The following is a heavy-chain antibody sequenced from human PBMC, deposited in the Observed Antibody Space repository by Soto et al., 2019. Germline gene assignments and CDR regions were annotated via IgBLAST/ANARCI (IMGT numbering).Heavy chain of an antibody. CDR3: ARDRQLLIPARYYYYYMDV. V-gene: IGHV3-21*01. CDR2: ISSSSSYI. CDR1: GFTFSSYS. Sequence: GGSLRLSCAASGFTFSSYSMNWVRQAPGKGLEWVSSISSSSSYIYYADSVKGRFTISRDNAKNSLYLQMNSLRAEDTAVYYCARDRQLLIPARYYYYYMDVWGKGTTVTVSS. J-gene: IGHJ6*03. D-gene: IGHD6-13*01.